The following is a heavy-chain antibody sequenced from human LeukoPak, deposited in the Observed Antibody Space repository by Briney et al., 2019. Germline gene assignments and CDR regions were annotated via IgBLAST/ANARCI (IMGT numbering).Heavy chain of an antibody. CDR1: GFTFSSYS. V-gene: IGHV3-48*01. CDR3: ARDTVAGTSFGIDY. D-gene: IGHD6-19*01. J-gene: IGHJ4*02. Sequence: GGSLRLSCAASGFTFSSYSMNWVRQAPGKGLEWVSYISSSSSTIYYADSAKGRFTISRDNAKNSLYLQMNSLRAEDTAVYYCARDTVAGTSFGIDYWGQGTLVTVSS. CDR2: ISSSSSTI.